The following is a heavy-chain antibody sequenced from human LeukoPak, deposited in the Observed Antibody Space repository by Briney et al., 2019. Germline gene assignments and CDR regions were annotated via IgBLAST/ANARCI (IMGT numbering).Heavy chain of an antibody. CDR3: ARSKGLLWFGVWFDP. Sequence: SETLSLTCAVYGGSFSGYYWSWIRQPPGKGLEWIGEINHSGSTNYNPSLKSRVTISVDTSKNQFSLKLSSVTAADTAVYYCARSKGLLWFGVWFDPWGQGTLVTVSS. CDR1: GGSFSGYY. J-gene: IGHJ5*02. D-gene: IGHD3-10*01. V-gene: IGHV4-34*01. CDR2: INHSGST.